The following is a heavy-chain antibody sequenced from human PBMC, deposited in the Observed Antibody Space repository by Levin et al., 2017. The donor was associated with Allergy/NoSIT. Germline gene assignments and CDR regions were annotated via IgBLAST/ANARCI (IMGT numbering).Heavy chain of an antibody. V-gene: IGHV1-2*06. CDR1: GFTFTAYY. Sequence: EASVKVSCKTSGFTFTAYYIQWLRQAPGQGLEWMGRVNPNNGATDYAQRFQGRVTMTRDTSIRTAYLELSRLRSDDTAVYYCATVHTLYCTSSSCGAFDYWGQGTLVTVST. CDR2: VNPNNGAT. CDR3: ATVHTLYCTSSSCGAFDY. D-gene: IGHD2-8*01. J-gene: IGHJ4*02.